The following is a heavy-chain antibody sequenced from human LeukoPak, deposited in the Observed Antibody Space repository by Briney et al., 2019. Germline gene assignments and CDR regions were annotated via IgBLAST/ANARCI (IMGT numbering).Heavy chain of an antibody. Sequence: GGSLRLSCAASGFFVSSNYMSWVRQAPGKGLEWVSVLHNDGTTHYAEYVKGRFTISRDDSQNTLHLQMNSLRAEDTALYYCARGWAGAFDCWGQGTLVTVSS. CDR3: ARGWAGAFDC. CDR2: LHNDGTT. CDR1: GFFVSSNY. V-gene: IGHV3-66*01. D-gene: IGHD1-26*01. J-gene: IGHJ4*02.